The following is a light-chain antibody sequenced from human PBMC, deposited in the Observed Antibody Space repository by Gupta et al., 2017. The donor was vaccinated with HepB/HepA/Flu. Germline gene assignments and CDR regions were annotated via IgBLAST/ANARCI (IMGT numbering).Light chain of an antibody. CDR3: AAWDESLNGVV. Sequence: SVLTQSPSLSRTPGQRVTISCSGSSSNVGSKNVNWYQQLPARAPKLLIYYNDERPSGVPDRFSGSKSDTSASLAISGLQAEDEADYYCAAWDESLNGVVFGGGTKLTVL. V-gene: IGLV1-44*01. CDR2: YND. J-gene: IGLJ2*01. CDR1: SSNVGSKN.